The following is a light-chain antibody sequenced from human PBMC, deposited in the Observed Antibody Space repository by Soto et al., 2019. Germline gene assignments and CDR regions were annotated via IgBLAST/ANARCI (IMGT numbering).Light chain of an antibody. CDR1: QSVGASY. CDR2: GVS. CDR3: QKYGGPPYT. V-gene: IGKV3-20*01. J-gene: IGKJ2*01. Sequence: EIVLTQSPGTLALSPGDRATLSCRASQSVGASYLAWYQQKLGQAPRLLIFGVSNRATGVAARFIGSGSGTDFTLTITRLEPEDFAVYFCQKYGGPPYTFGQGTKLEIK.